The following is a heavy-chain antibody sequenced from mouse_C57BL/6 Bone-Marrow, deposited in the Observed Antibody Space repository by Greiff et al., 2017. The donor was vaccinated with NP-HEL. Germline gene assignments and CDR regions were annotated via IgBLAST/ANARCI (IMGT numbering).Heavy chain of an antibody. V-gene: IGHV1-80*01. CDR2: IYPGDGDT. Sequence: VQLQQSGAELVKPGASVKISCKASGYAFSSYWMNWVKQRPGKGLEWIGQIYPGDGDTNYNGKFKDKASLTAAKSSSTAYMPLSSLTSEDSEVYICARGAYWVQGTLVTVSA. J-gene: IGHJ3*01. CDR3: ARGAY. CDR1: GYAFSSYW.